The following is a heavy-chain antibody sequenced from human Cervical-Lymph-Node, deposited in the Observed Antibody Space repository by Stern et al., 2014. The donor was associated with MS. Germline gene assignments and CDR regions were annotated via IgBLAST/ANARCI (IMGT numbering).Heavy chain of an antibody. Sequence: HVQLQESGPGLVTPSETLSLTCSVSGGSISGYYWSWIRQPPGNGMEWIGYIYSSGSTNYNPSLKSQCTISADTSKNQLSLRLRSVTAADTAVYYCARDDGYNDLGYFGMDVWGQGTTVTVSS. D-gene: IGHD5-24*01. J-gene: IGHJ6*02. CDR3: ARDDGYNDLGYFGMDV. V-gene: IGHV4-59*01. CDR1: GGSISGYY. CDR2: IYSSGST.